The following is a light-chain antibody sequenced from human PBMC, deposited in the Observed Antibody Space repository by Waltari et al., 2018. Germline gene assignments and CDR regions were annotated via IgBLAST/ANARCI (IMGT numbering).Light chain of an antibody. CDR3: QQNYAFPRT. Sequence: ASTGETVTITCRTSQDVKNYFAWYQQKPGKAPELLIYTSSFLQTGVPSRFSGSGSGTEFTLTINSLQSEDVATYYCQQNYAFPRTFGQGTKVEI. CDR2: TSS. V-gene: IGKV1D-8*01. CDR1: QDVKNY. J-gene: IGKJ1*01.